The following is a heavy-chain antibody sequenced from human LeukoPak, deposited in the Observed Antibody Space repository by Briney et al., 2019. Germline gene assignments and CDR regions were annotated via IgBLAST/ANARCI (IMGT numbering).Heavy chain of an antibody. V-gene: IGHV3-30*18. CDR3: AKSLSITIFGVVSLYYYGMDV. CDR1: GFTFSSYG. D-gene: IGHD3-3*01. Sequence: GGSLRLSCAASGFTFSSYGMHWVRQAPGKGLEWVAVISYDGSNKYYADSVKGRFTISRDNSKNTLYLQMNSLRAEDTAVYYCAKSLSITIFGVVSLYYYGMDVWGQGTTVTVSS. CDR2: ISYDGSNK. J-gene: IGHJ6*02.